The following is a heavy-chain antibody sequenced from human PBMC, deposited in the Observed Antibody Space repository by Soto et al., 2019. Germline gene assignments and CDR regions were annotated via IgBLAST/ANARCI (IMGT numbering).Heavy chain of an antibody. CDR2: ISGYNGNT. CDR1: GYTFTIYG. CDR3: AGVDYYDSSGDYGY. V-gene: IGHV1-18*04. J-gene: IGHJ4*02. Sequence: QVQLVQSGAEVKKPGASVKVSCKASGYTFTIYGISWVRQAPGQGLEWMGWISGYNGNTDYAQNLQDRVTLTTDASTSSVYMELRSLRSDDTAVYYCAGVDYYDSSGDYGYWGQGTLITVSS. D-gene: IGHD3-22*01.